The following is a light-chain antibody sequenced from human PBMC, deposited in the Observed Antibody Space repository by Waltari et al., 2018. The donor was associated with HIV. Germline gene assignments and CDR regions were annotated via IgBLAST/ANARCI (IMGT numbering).Light chain of an antibody. CDR1: QSVSSN. CDR2: GAS. CDR3: QQYSDWPPGT. V-gene: IGKV3-15*01. Sequence: EIVMTQSPASLSVSPGERATISCRASQSVSSNLAWSQQRPGQAPRLLIYGASTRATGIPARFSGSGSGTEFALTISSLQSEDFAVYYCQQYSDWPPGTFGQGTNVEIK. J-gene: IGKJ1*01.